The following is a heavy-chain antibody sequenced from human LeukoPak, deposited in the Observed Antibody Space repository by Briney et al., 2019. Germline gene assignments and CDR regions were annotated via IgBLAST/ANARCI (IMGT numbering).Heavy chain of an antibody. CDR3: ARRSGRCSSTSCYRGAFDI. V-gene: IGHV4-34*01. CDR1: GGSFSGYY. J-gene: IGHJ3*02. CDR2: INHSGST. D-gene: IGHD2-2*01. Sequence: PSETLSLTCAVYGGSFSGYYWSWIRQPPGKGLEWIGEINHSGSTNYNPSLKSRVTISVDTSKNQFSLKLSSVTAADTAVYYCARRSGRCSSTSCYRGAFDIWGQGTMVTVSS.